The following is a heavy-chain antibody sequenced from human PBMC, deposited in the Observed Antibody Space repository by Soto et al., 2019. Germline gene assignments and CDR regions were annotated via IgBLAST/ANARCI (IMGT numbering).Heavy chain of an antibody. Sequence: EASVKVSCKASGYTFTSYGISWVRQTPGQGLEWMGWISAYNGNTNYAQKLQGRVTMTTDTSTSTAYMELRSLRSDDTAVYYCARAPDMITFGGVILSDAFDIWGQGTMVTVSS. CDR3: ARAPDMITFGGVILSDAFDI. J-gene: IGHJ3*02. D-gene: IGHD3-16*01. V-gene: IGHV1-18*01. CDR2: ISAYNGNT. CDR1: GYTFTSYG.